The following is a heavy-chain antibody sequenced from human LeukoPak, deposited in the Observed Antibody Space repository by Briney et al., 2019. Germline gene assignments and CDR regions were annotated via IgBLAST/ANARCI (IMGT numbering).Heavy chain of an antibody. D-gene: IGHD1-26*01. Sequence: PGGSLRLSCTASGFTFGEYAMSWFRQAPGKGLEWVGFIRSKAYGGTTEYAASVKGRFTISRDDSKSIAYLQVNSLKTEDTAVYYCTRDGGGSYPGWFDPWGQGTLVTVSS. CDR3: TRDGGGSYPGWFDP. CDR1: GFTFGEYA. J-gene: IGHJ5*02. V-gene: IGHV3-49*03. CDR2: IRSKAYGGTT.